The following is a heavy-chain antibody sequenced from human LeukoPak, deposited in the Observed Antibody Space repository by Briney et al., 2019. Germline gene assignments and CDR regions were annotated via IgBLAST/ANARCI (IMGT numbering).Heavy chain of an antibody. CDR2: INYSGST. D-gene: IGHD2-2*01. J-gene: IGHJ4*02. V-gene: IGHV4-39*01. Sequence: PSETLSLTCTVSGGSISSSSYYWGWIRQPPGKGLEWIGSINYSGSTYYNPSLKSRVTISVDTSKNQFSLKLSSVTAADTAVYYCARQDIVVVPAAIGFDYWGQGTLVTVSS. CDR1: GGSISSSSYY. CDR3: ARQDIVVVPAAIGFDY.